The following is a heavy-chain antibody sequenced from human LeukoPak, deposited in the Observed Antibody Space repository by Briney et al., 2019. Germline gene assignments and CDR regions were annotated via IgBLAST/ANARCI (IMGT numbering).Heavy chain of an antibody. Sequence: GGSLRLSCAASGFTFSSYAMSWVRQAPGKGLEWVSAISGSGGSTYYADSVKGRFTISRDNSKNTLYLQMNSLRAEDTAVYYCGVSIAAAGTDYWGQGTLVTVSS. D-gene: IGHD6-13*01. CDR3: GVSIAAAGTDY. V-gene: IGHV3-23*01. CDR1: GFTFSSYA. CDR2: ISGSGGST. J-gene: IGHJ4*02.